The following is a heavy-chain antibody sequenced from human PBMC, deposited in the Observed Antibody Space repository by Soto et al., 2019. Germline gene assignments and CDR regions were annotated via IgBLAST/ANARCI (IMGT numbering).Heavy chain of an antibody. CDR1: GYTFTSYG. J-gene: IGHJ4*02. D-gene: IGHD6-13*01. Sequence: ASVKVSCKASGYTFTSYGISWVRQAPGQGLEWMGWISTYNGNTNYAQKLQGRVTMTTDTSTSTAYMELRSLRSDDTPVYYCARVIGGSSIPHHFDYWGQGALVTVSS. V-gene: IGHV1-18*01. CDR3: ARVIGGSSIPHHFDY. CDR2: ISTYNGNT.